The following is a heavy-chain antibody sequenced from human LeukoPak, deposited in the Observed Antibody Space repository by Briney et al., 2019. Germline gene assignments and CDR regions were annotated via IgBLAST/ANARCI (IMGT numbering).Heavy chain of an antibody. CDR3: ARDYQGGYGDKTVDY. CDR1: GYSISSGFY. V-gene: IGHV4-38-2*02. J-gene: IGHJ4*02. D-gene: IGHD4-17*01. Sequence: SETLSLTCTVSGYSISSGFYWGWVRQPPGKGLEWIGSIYHSGSTYYNPSLKSRVTISVDTSKNQFSLKLSSVTAADTAVYYCARDYQGGYGDKTVDYWGQGTLVTVSS. CDR2: IYHSGST.